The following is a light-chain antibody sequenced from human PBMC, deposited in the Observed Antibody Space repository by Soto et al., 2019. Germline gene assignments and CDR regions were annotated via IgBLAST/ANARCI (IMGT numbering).Light chain of an antibody. CDR1: SSDVGGYNY. Sequence: QSALTQPASVSGSPGQSITISCTGTSSDVGGYNYVSWYQQHPGKAPKLMIYDVSNRPSGVPNRSSGSKSGNTASLTISGLQAEDEADYYCSSYTSSSTFYVFGTGTKLTVL. J-gene: IGLJ1*01. CDR3: SSYTSSSTFYV. CDR2: DVS. V-gene: IGLV2-14*01.